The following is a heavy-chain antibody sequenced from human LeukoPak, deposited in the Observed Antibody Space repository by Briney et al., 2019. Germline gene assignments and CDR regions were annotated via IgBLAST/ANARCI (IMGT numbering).Heavy chain of an antibody. CDR1: GYTFTGYY. Sequence: ASVKVSCKASGYTFTGYYMHWVRQAPGQGLEWMGWINPNSGGTNYAQKFQGRVTMTRDTSISTAYMGLSRLRSDDTAVYYCARGSNYDFWSGPDNWFDPWGQGTLVTVSS. J-gene: IGHJ5*02. CDR2: INPNSGGT. CDR3: ARGSNYDFWSGPDNWFDP. D-gene: IGHD3-3*01. V-gene: IGHV1-2*02.